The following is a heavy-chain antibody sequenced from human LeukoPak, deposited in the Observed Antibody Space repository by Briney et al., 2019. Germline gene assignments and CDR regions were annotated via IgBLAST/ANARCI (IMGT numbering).Heavy chain of an antibody. D-gene: IGHD3-10*01. CDR2: IYYSGST. Sequence: TSETLSLTCTVSGGSISSSSYHWGWIRQPPGKGLEWIGSIYYSGSTYYNPSLKSRVTISVDTSKNQFSLKLSSVTAADTAVYYCARGGSSFPKGYYFDYWGQGTLVTVSS. V-gene: IGHV4-39*07. CDR1: GGSISSSSYH. J-gene: IGHJ4*02. CDR3: ARGGSSFPKGYYFDY.